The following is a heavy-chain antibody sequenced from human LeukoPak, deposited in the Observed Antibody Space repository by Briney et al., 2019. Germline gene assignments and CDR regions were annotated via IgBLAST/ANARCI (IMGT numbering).Heavy chain of an antibody. CDR1: GFTFSYHA. Sequence: GGSLRLSCAASGFTFSYHAMSWVRQAPGKGLGWVSAIFSSGGNTYYADSVKGRFTISRDNSKNTLSLQMNSLRAEDTAVYYCAKMPGSSGYYPAEYFQHWGQGTLVTVSS. J-gene: IGHJ1*01. V-gene: IGHV3-23*01. CDR3: AKMPGSSGYYPAEYFQH. D-gene: IGHD3-22*01. CDR2: IFSSGGNT.